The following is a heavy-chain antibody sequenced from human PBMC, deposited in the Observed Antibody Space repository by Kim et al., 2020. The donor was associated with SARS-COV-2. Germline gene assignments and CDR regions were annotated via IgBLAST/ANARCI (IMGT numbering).Heavy chain of an antibody. CDR3: ATWTYYHMDV. CDR1: GFAFSGRW. Sequence: GGSLRLSCAASGFAFSGRWMGWVRQAPGKGLEWVGNMKGDAIENYSADSVKGRFTISRVNAKNSLYLQMNSLRAEDTAVYYCATWTYYHMDVWGKGTTVTVSS. D-gene: IGHD5-12*01. V-gene: IGHV3-7*01. CDR2: MKGDAIEN. J-gene: IGHJ6*03.